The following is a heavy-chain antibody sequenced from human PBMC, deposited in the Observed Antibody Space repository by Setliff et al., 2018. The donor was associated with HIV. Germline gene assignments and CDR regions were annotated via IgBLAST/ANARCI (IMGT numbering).Heavy chain of an antibody. V-gene: IGHV4-34*01. J-gene: IGHJ3*01. Sequence: SETLSLTCAVYGGSFSGYYWSWIRQPPGKGLEWTGEINHSGSTNYNPSLKSRVTISVDTSKNQFSLKLSSVTAADTAVYYCARGRALGVWGQGTMVTVS. D-gene: IGHD3-3*02. CDR2: INHSGST. CDR1: GGSFSGYY. CDR3: ARGRALGV.